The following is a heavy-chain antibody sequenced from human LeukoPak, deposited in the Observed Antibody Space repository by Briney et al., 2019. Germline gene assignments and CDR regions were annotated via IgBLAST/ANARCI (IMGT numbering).Heavy chain of an antibody. CDR2: ISSSSSYI. D-gene: IGHD3-22*01. CDR1: GFTFSSYS. V-gene: IGHV3-21*01. CDR3: ARDWPYYYDSSGYTAFDI. J-gene: IGHJ3*02. Sequence: PGGSLRLSCAASGFTFSSYSMNWVRQAPGKGLEWVSSISSSSSYIYYADSVKGRFTISRDNAKNSLYLQMNSLRAEDTAVYYCARDWPYYYDSSGYTAFDIWGQGKMVTVSS.